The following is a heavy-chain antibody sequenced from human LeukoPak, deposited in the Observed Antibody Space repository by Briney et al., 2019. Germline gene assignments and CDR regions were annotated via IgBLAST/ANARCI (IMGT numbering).Heavy chain of an antibody. J-gene: IGHJ4*02. CDR3: VRSSSYGAGGEY. V-gene: IGHV3-23*01. Sequence: PGGSLRLSCAASGFTFSSYAMSWVRQAPGKGLEWVSAISGSGTTIYYADSVKGRFTISRDNAESSLYLEMNSLRADDTAVYYCVRSSSYGAGGEYWGRGTLVTVSS. CDR2: ISGSGTTI. D-gene: IGHD3-10*01. CDR1: GFTFSSYA.